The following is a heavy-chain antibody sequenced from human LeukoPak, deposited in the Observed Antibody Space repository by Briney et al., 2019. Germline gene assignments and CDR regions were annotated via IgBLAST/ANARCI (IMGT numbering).Heavy chain of an antibody. CDR1: GGSFSGYY. CDR3: ARHPTADYGETYYFDY. CDR2: IYYSGST. Sequence: SETLSLTCAVYGGSFSGYYWSWIRQPPGKGLEWIGSIYYSGSTYYNPSLKSRVTISVDTSKNQFSLKLSSVTAADTAVYYCARHPTADYGETYYFDYWGQGTLVTVSS. V-gene: IGHV4-34*01. D-gene: IGHD4-17*01. J-gene: IGHJ4*02.